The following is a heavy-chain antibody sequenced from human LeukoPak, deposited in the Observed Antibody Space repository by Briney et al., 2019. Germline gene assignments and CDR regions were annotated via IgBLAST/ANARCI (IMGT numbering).Heavy chain of an antibody. D-gene: IGHD4-23*01. Sequence: ASEKVSCKVSGYTLSDVSMHWVRQALGKGLEWMGSFDPEDGETIYAQRFQGRVTMTEDTSTDTAYMELSSLRSEATAVYYCATGKTPTEPDYWGQGNLVTVSS. CDR3: ATGKTPTEPDY. CDR2: FDPEDGET. V-gene: IGHV1-24*01. CDR1: GYTLSDVS. J-gene: IGHJ4*02.